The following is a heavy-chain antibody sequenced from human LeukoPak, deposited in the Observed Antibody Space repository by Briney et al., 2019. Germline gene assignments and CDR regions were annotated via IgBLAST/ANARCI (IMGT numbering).Heavy chain of an antibody. Sequence: GASVKVSCKTTGYTFTGYHLHWVRQAPGQGLEWMAWIQSDSGDTNYAQKFQGRVTVTRDKFTRTSYIEVDRLSSDDTAVYYCARDLTGDLDTFFDYWGQGTLVTVSS. D-gene: IGHD7-27*01. V-gene: IGHV1-2*02. J-gene: IGHJ4*02. CDR1: GYTFTGYH. CDR3: ARDLTGDLDTFFDY. CDR2: IQSDSGDT.